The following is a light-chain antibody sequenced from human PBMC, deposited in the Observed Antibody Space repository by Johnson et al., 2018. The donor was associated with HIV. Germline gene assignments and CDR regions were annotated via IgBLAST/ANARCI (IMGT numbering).Light chain of an antibody. Sequence: QSVLTQQTSVSAAPGQRVTISCSGSSSNIGNNYVSWYQHLPGTAPKLLIYDNDKRPSGIPDRFSGSRSGTSATLGITGLHTGDGADYYCGAWDSGLTAGVFGTGTKVTVL. CDR3: GAWDSGLTAGV. CDR2: DND. CDR1: SSNIGNNY. J-gene: IGLJ1*01. V-gene: IGLV1-51*01.